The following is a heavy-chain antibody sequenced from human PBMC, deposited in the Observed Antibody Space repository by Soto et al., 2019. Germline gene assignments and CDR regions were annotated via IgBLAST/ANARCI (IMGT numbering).Heavy chain of an antibody. J-gene: IGHJ4*02. CDR1: GFTFSDYY. D-gene: IGHD5-12*01. CDR2: ITSSRSNFT. Sequence: GVSLSISCAASGFTFSDYYMSWIRQAPGKGLEWVSYITSSRSNFTNYADSVKGRFTISRDNAKNSVYLQMDSLRVEDTAVYYCVRDRGYSGFFYWGQGALVTVSS. V-gene: IGHV3-11*06. CDR3: VRDRGYSGFFY.